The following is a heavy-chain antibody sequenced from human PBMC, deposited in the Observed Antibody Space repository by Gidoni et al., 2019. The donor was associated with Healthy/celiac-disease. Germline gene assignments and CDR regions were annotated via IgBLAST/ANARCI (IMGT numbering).Heavy chain of an antibody. D-gene: IGHD6-13*01. V-gene: IGHV1-8*01. Sequence: QVQLVQSGAEVKKPGASVKVSCKASGYTFTSYDINWVRQATGQGLEWMGWMNPNSGNTGYAQKFQGRVTMTRSTSISTAYMELSSLRSEDTAVYYCARGPSIAAAGTGPFDYWGQGTLVTVSS. J-gene: IGHJ4*02. CDR1: GYTFTSYD. CDR2: MNPNSGNT. CDR3: ARGPSIAAAGTGPFDY.